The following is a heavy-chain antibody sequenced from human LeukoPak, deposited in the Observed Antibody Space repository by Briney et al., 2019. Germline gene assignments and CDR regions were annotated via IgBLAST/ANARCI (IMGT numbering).Heavy chain of an antibody. CDR1: GYSIGSGFY. CDR3: ARASGSYGSGSYYYSGMDV. J-gene: IGHJ6*04. CDR2: IFHSGST. V-gene: IGHV4-38-2*01. Sequence: SETLSLTCAVSGYSIGSGFYWGWIRQPPGKGLEWIGSIFHSGSTYYNPSLKSRVTISVDTSKNQFSLKLSSVTAAGTALYYCARASGSYGSGSYYYSGMDVWGKGTTVTVSS. D-gene: IGHD3-10*01.